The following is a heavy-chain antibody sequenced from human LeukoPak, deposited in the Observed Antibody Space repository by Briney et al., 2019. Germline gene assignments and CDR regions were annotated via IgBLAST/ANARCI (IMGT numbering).Heavy chain of an antibody. Sequence: SVKVSCKASGGTFSSYAISWVRQAPGQGLEWMGGIIPIFGTANYAQKFQGRVTITADESTSTAYMAVSSLRSADTAVYYCARAAGAAAGYDHWGQGTLVTVSS. CDR3: ARAAGAAAGYDH. J-gene: IGHJ5*02. D-gene: IGHD6-13*01. CDR1: GGTFSSYA. V-gene: IGHV1-69*13. CDR2: IIPIFGTA.